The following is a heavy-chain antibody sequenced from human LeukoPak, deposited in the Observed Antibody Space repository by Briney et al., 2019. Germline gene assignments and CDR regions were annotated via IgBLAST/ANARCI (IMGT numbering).Heavy chain of an antibody. CDR3: ARGLYSGYDYSWFDP. V-gene: IGHV1-69*13. CDR1: GGTFSSYS. CDR2: IIPVFGTA. Sequence: ASVKVSCKASGGTFSSYSINWVRQAPGQGLEWMGGIIPVFGTANYAQKFQGRVTITADESTSTAYMELSSLRSEDTAVYYCARGLYSGYDYSWFDPWGQGTLVTVSS. J-gene: IGHJ5*02. D-gene: IGHD5-12*01.